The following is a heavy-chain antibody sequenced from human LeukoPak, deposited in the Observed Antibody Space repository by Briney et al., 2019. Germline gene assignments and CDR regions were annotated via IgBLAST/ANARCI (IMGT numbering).Heavy chain of an antibody. Sequence: SVKVSCKASGGTFSSYAISWVRQAPGQGLEWMGGIIPIFGTANYAQKFQGRVTITADESTNTAYMELSSLRSEDTAVYYCAAHSGSYYAFDIWGQGTMVTVSS. J-gene: IGHJ3*02. CDR3: AAHSGSYYAFDI. CDR2: IIPIFGTA. D-gene: IGHD1-26*01. CDR1: GGTFSSYA. V-gene: IGHV1-69*13.